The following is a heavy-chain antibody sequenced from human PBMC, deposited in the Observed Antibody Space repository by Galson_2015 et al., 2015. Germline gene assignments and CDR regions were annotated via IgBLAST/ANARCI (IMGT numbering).Heavy chain of an antibody. J-gene: IGHJ4*02. CDR3: ASGLNGFDY. CDR2: ISYDGSNK. D-gene: IGHD2-8*01. CDR1: GFTFSSYA. V-gene: IGHV3-30-3*01. Sequence: SLRLSCAASGFTFSSYAMNWVRQAPGKGLEWVAVISYDGSNKYYADSVKGRFTISRDNSKNTLYLQMNSLRAEDTAVYYCASGLNGFDYWCQGTLVTVSS.